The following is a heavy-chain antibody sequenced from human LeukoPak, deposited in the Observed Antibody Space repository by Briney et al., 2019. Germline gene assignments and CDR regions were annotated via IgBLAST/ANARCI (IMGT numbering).Heavy chain of an antibody. V-gene: IGHV3-7*01. CDR1: GFTVSGYW. CDR3: ARGGVYSSSSFDY. D-gene: IGHD6-6*01. Sequence: PGGSLRLSCAASGFTVSGYWMSWVRQAPGKGLEWVANIKQDGSAQNYVDSVKGRLTTSRDNAKNTLYLQMNSLRAEDTSVYYCARGGVYSSSSFDYWGQGTLVTVSS. CDR2: IKQDGSAQ. J-gene: IGHJ4*02.